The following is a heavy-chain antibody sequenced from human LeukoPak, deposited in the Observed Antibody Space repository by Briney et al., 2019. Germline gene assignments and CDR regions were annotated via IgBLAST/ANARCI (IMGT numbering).Heavy chain of an antibody. Sequence: GASVKVSCKASGYTFTGYYMHWVRQAPGQGLEWMGWINPNSGGTNYAQKFQGRVTMTRDTSISTAYMELSRLSSATAADTAVYYCAREVTRITMIVVDAFDIWGQGTMVTVSS. CDR3: AREVTRITMIVVDAFDI. CDR1: GYTFTGYY. CDR2: INPNSGGT. D-gene: IGHD3-22*01. V-gene: IGHV1-2*02. J-gene: IGHJ3*02.